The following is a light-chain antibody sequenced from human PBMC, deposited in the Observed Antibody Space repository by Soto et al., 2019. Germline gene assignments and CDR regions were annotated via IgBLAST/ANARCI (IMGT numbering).Light chain of an antibody. Sequence: GDRVTITCRASQRISSWLAWYQQKPWKAPKLLIYEASILQSGVPSRFSGSGSGTEFTLTISSLQPDDFATYYCQHFLSYPLTFGGGTKVDI. J-gene: IGKJ4*01. CDR3: QHFLSYPLT. CDR1: QRISSW. CDR2: EAS. V-gene: IGKV1-5*03.